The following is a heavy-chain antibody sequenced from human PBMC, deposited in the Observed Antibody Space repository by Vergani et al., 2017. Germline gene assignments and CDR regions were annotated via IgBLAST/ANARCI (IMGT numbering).Heavy chain of an antibody. CDR1: GYSFTNYW. J-gene: IGHJ4*01. Sequence: VQLVQSGAEVKKPGESLKIFCQISGYSFTNYWIGWVRQMPGKGLEWMGIIHPADSDTRYSPSFQGQVTISVEKSISTAYLQRGSLRASDSAMYYCARLYGRDSSGSKYFDYWGQGTLVTVSS. V-gene: IGHV5-51*01. D-gene: IGHD3-22*01. CDR2: IHPADSDT. CDR3: ARLYGRDSSGSKYFDY.